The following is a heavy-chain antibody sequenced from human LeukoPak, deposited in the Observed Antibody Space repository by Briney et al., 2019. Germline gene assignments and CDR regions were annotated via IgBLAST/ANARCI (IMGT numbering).Heavy chain of an antibody. J-gene: IGHJ5*02. Sequence: SETLSLTCTVSGGSISSYYWSWIRQPPGKGLEWIGYIYCSESANYNPSLKSRVTISVDTSKNQFSLKLSSVTAADTAVYYCARDGRYCSGGSCYSGWFDPWGQGTLVIVSS. CDR3: ARDGRYCSGGSCYSGWFDP. V-gene: IGHV4-59*01. CDR2: IYCSESA. D-gene: IGHD2-15*01. CDR1: GGSISSYY.